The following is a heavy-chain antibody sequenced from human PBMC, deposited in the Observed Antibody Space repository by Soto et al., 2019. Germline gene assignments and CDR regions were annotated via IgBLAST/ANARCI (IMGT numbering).Heavy chain of an antibody. Sequence: QLQLQESGPGLVKPSETLSLTCTVSGGSISSSSYYWGWIRQPPGKGLEWIGSIYYSGSTYYNPSLKGRVTTPVDTSKNQFSRKLTSVTAADPAVYYCAKHTPAISISDHWGQGTLVTVSS. CDR3: AKHTPAISISDH. J-gene: IGHJ4*02. D-gene: IGHD3-3*01. V-gene: IGHV4-39*01. CDR2: IYYSGST. CDR1: GGSISSSSYY.